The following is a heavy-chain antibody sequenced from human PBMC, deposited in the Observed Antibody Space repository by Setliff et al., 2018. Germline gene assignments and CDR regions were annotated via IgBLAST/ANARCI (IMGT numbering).Heavy chain of an antibody. D-gene: IGHD6-19*01. CDR2: IYPGDSDT. CDR3: ARQAVAGSDAFDI. J-gene: IGHJ3*02. Sequence: GESLKISCKGSGYSFTTYWIGWVRQMPGKGLEWMGIIYPGDSDTRYSPSFQGQVTISADKSISTAYLQWSSLKASDTAMYYCARQAVAGSDAFDIWGQGTMVTVSS. CDR1: GYSFTTYW. V-gene: IGHV5-51*01.